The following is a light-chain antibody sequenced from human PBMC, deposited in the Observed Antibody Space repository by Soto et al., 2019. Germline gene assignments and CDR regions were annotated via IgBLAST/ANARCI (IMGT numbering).Light chain of an antibody. Sequence: EIVLTQSPATLSLSLGERATLSCKASQSVNTYVGWYQQKPGQAPRLLISEASDRATGIPARFSGSGSGTDSTLSMSSLEPEDFAVYHCQHRGTFGQGTRLEIK. J-gene: IGKJ5*01. CDR3: QHRGT. V-gene: IGKV3-11*01. CDR2: EAS. CDR1: QSVNTY.